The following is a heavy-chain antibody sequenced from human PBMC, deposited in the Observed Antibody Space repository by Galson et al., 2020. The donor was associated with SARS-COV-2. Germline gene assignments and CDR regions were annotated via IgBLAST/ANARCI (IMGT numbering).Heavy chain of an antibody. CDR3: ARDLWGRHYDSNTGYYNDGFDL. Sequence: GESLKISCAASGFTFSDYAMNWVRQAPGKGLEWVSVISGGDGSTYYADSVKGRFTISRDNAENSLYLQMTSLRAEDTAVYYCARDLWGRHYDSNTGYYNDGFDLWGRGTLVTVSS. V-gene: IGHV3-23*01. CDR1: GFTFSDYA. J-gene: IGHJ2*01. CDR2: ISGGDGST. D-gene: IGHD3-9*01.